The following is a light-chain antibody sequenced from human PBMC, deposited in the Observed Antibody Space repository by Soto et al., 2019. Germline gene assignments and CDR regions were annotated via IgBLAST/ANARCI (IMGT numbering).Light chain of an antibody. Sequence: DIVMTQSPLSLPVTPGESASISCRSSQSLLHSNGYNYFDWYLQKPGQSPQLLIYLGSNRASGVPDRFSGSGSGTDVTLKISRVEAEDVGVYYCMQALQTPLTFGQGKRLEIK. CDR1: QSLLHSNGYNY. J-gene: IGKJ5*01. CDR2: LGS. CDR3: MQALQTPLT. V-gene: IGKV2-28*01.